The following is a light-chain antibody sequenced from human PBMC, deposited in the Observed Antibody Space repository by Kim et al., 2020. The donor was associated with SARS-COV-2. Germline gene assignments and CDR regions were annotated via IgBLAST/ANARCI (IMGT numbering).Light chain of an antibody. CDR1: SSDVGSYNL. CDR3: CSYAGSSTDVV. CDR2: EGS. J-gene: IGLJ2*01. V-gene: IGLV2-23*01. Sequence: QSALTQPASVSGSPGQSITISCTGTSSDVGSYNLVSWYQQHPGKAPKLMIYEGSKRPSGVSNRFSGSKSGNTASLTISGLQAVDEADYYCCSYAGSSTDVVFGGGTQLTVL.